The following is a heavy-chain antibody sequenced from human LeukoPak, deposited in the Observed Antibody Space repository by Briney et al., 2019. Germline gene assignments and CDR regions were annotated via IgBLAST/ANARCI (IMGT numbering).Heavy chain of an antibody. D-gene: IGHD1-26*01. CDR1: GFTFSDYY. J-gene: IGHJ4*02. CDR3: AREAVSGYFDY. Sequence: GGSLRLSCAASGFTFSDYYMSWIRQAPGKGMEWVSYISSSGSTIYYADSVKGRFTISRDNAKNSLYLQMNSLRAEDTAVYYCAREAVSGYFDYWGQGTLVTVSS. CDR2: ISSSGSTI. V-gene: IGHV3-11*04.